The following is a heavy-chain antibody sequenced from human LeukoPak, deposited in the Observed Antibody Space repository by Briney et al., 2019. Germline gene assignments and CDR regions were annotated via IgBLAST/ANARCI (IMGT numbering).Heavy chain of an antibody. D-gene: IGHD1-26*01. CDR3: ARDVGATEIDY. Sequence: SETLSLTCTVSGGSISSYYWSWIRQPPGKGLEWIGYIYYSGSTNYNPSLKSRVTISVDTSKNQFSLKLSSVTAADTAVYYRARDVGATEIDYWGQGTLVTVSS. J-gene: IGHJ4*02. CDR2: IYYSGST. V-gene: IGHV4-59*01. CDR1: GGSISSYY.